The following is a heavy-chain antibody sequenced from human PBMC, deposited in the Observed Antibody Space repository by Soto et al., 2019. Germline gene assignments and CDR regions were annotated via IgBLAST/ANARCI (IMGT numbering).Heavy chain of an antibody. CDR1: GGSISSYY. J-gene: IGHJ6*02. Sequence: PSETLSLTCTVSGGSISSYYWGWIRQPPGKGLEWIGSIYYSGSTYYNPSLKSRVTISVDTSKNQFSLKLSSVTAADTAVYYCARQPATTYGSAGPPDVWGQGTTVTVSS. CDR3: ARQPATTYGSAGPPDV. CDR2: IYYSGST. V-gene: IGHV4-39*01. D-gene: IGHD3-10*01.